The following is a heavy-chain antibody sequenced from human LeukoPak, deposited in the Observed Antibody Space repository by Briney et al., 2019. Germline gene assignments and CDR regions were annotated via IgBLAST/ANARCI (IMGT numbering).Heavy chain of an antibody. CDR3: VSAIRGSPIDY. CDR1: GFSFSNYW. J-gene: IGHJ4*02. D-gene: IGHD3-10*01. Sequence: SGGSLRLSCAASGFSFSNYWLGWVRQAPGKGLACVANIKTDGSETYYVDSVKGRFTTSRDNAKNSLFLQMNSLRAEDTAIYYCVSAIRGSPIDYWGQGTLVSVPS. V-gene: IGHV3-7*01. CDR2: IKTDGSET.